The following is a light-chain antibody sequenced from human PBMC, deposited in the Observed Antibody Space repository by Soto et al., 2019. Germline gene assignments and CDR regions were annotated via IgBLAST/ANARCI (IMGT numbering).Light chain of an antibody. Sequence: QSALTQPASVSGSPGQSITISCTGTSSDVGGYNYVSWYQQHPDKAPKLIIYEVSNRPSGVSHRFSGSKSGNTASLTISGLQAEDEADYYCSSYTPTDTLFGSGTKLTVL. CDR1: SSDVGGYNY. J-gene: IGLJ1*01. CDR3: SSYTPTDTL. CDR2: EVS. V-gene: IGLV2-14*01.